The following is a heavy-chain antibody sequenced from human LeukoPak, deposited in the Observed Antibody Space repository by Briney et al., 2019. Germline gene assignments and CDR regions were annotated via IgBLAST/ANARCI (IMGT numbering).Heavy chain of an antibody. D-gene: IGHD6-13*01. J-gene: IGHJ6*03. CDR3: GRKYSRTWYQQEVFNI. CDR1: GYSFTSYW. CDR2: IYPGDSDT. V-gene: IGHV5-51*01. Sequence: GESLQISCKGSGYSFTSYWIGWVRQIPGKGLAWMGIIYPGDSDTRYSPSFQGQVTISADKSISTAYLQWSSLKASDTAMYYCGRKYSRTWYQQEVFNIGAKG.